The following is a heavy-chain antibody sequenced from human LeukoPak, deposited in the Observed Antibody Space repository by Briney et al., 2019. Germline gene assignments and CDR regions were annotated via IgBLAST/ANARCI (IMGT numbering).Heavy chain of an antibody. CDR2: IYYSGST. D-gene: IGHD5-18*01. Sequence: SETLSLTCTVSGGSVSSGSYYWSWIRQPPGKGLEWIGYIYYSGSTNYNPSLKSRVTISVDTSKNQFSLKLSSVTAADKAVYYCARADTGYYFDYWGQGTLVTVSS. V-gene: IGHV4-61*01. J-gene: IGHJ4*02. CDR1: GGSVSSGSYY. CDR3: ARADTGYYFDY.